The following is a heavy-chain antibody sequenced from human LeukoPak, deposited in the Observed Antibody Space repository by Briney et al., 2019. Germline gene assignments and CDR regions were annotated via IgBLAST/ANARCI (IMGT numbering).Heavy chain of an antibody. CDR2: IKSKSDGGTT. J-gene: IGHJ4*02. Sequence: PGGSLRLSCAASGFTFSAVWMTWVRQAPGKGLEWVGRIKSKSDGGTTDYAAPVKGRFTVSRDDSRNTLLLQMNSLKTEDTAVYYCTTAGLMNLAATDYWGQGALVTVSS. D-gene: IGHD1-26*01. CDR3: TTAGLMNLAATDY. CDR1: GFTFSAVW. V-gene: IGHV3-15*01.